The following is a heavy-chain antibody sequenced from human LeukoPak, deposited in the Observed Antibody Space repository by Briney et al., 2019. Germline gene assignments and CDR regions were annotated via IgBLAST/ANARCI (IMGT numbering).Heavy chain of an antibody. J-gene: IGHJ4*02. Sequence: GGSLRLSCAASGFTFSSYGMHWVRQAPGKGLEWVAFIRYDGSNKYYADSVKGRFTISRDNSKNTLYLQMNSLRAEDTAVYYCAKEGLNYDYVWGSFDYWGQGTLVTVSS. V-gene: IGHV3-30*02. D-gene: IGHD3-16*01. CDR3: AKEGLNYDYVWGSFDY. CDR1: GFTFSSYG. CDR2: IRYDGSNK.